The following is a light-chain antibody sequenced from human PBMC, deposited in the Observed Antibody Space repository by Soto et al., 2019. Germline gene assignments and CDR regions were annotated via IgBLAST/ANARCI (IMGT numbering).Light chain of an antibody. CDR3: QHYGNSPPSVT. J-gene: IGKJ3*01. V-gene: IGKV3-20*01. CDR2: GAS. Sequence: IVMTQSPATLSVSPGERATLSCRASQSVYSNLAWYQQKPGQAPRLLIYGASSRATGIPDRFSGSGSGTDFTLTINRLEPEDFAVYYCQHYGNSPPSVTFGPGTKVDIK. CDR1: QSVYSN.